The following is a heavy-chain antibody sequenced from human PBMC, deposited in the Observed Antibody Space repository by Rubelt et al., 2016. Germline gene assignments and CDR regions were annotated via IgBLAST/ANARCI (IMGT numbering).Heavy chain of an antibody. J-gene: IGHJ3*02. V-gene: IGHV3-33*06. CDR3: AKDPLRFGGAFDI. Sequence: ASGFTFSSYGMHWVRQAPGKGLEWVAVIWYDGSNKYYADSVKGRFTISRDNSKNTLYLQMNSLRAEDTAVYYCAKDPLRFGGAFDIWGQGTMVTVSS. CDR1: GFTFSSYG. CDR2: IWYDGSNK. D-gene: IGHD3-10*01.